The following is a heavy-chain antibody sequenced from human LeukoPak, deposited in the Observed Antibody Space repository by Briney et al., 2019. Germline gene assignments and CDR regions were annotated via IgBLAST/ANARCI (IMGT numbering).Heavy chain of an antibody. D-gene: IGHD6-19*01. V-gene: IGHV6-1*01. CDR2: TYYRSKWYN. CDR1: GDSISSNSAA. CDR3: ASRRGDYSSGRNYFDD. J-gene: IGHJ4*02. Sequence: KTSQTLSLTCVISGDSISSNSAAWNWIRQSPSGGLEWLARTYYRSKWYNDYAVSVKGRITINPDTSKNQLSLQLDSVTPEDTAVYYCASRRGDYSSGRNYFDDWGQGTLVTVSS.